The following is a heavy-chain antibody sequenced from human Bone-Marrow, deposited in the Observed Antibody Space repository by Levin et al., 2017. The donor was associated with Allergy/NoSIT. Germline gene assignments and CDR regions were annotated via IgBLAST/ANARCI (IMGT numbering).Heavy chain of an antibody. CDR3: ARPDCSGTSCYYFFDS. CDR1: FFTFLIYS. Sequence: SFSSSFFTFLIYSMNWVRQAPGRGLEWVSYISRSSSTISYADSVKGRFTISRDNAKNSLYLQMNSLRDEDTAVYYCARPDCSGTSCYYFFDSWGQGTLVTVSS. D-gene: IGHD2-2*01. CDR2: ISRSSSTI. J-gene: IGHJ4*02. V-gene: IGHV3-48*02.